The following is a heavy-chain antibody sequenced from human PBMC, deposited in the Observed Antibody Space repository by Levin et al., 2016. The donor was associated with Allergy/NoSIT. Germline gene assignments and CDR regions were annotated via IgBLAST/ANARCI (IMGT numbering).Heavy chain of an antibody. CDR2: LSSDRSSE. CDR3: ARGTGRGSFLIDF. D-gene: IGHD2/OR15-2a*01. J-gene: IGHJ4*02. Sequence: WIRQPPGKGLEWMAVLSSDRSSEYYADSVKGRFTVSRDNSKNTLYFQMNSLRTEDTAVYYCARGTGRGSFLIDFWGRGVLVTVSS. V-gene: IGHV3-30*03.